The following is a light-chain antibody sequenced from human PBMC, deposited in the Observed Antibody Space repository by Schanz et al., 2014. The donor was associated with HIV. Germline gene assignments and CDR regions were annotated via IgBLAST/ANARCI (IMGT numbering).Light chain of an antibody. V-gene: IGKV3-11*01. J-gene: IGKJ2*01. CDR2: DAS. CDR3: QQYDNWPRYT. CDR1: QSVSNY. Sequence: EIVLTQSPATLSLSPGERVTLSCRASQSVSNYLAWYQQKPGQVPRLLIYDASSRAIGIPARFSGSGSGTDFTLTISSLEPEDFAVYYCQQYDNWPRYTFGQGTKLEFK.